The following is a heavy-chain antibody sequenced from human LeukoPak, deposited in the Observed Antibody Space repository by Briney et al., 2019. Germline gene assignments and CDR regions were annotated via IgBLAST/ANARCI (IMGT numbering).Heavy chain of an antibody. D-gene: IGHD3-22*01. J-gene: IGHJ4*02. V-gene: IGHV3-21*01. CDR3: ARTRETYYYDSSGYYYEDYFDY. Sequence: GGSLRLSCAASGFTFRSYSMNWVRQAPGEGLEWVSSISSSSSYIYYADSVKGRFTISRDNAKNSLYLQMNSLRAVDTAVYYCARTRETYYYDSSGYYYEDYFDYWGQGTLVTVSS. CDR1: GFTFRSYS. CDR2: ISSSSSYI.